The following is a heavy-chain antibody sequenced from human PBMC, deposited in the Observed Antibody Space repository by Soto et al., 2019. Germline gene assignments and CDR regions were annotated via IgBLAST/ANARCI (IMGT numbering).Heavy chain of an antibody. CDR2: ISYDGSNK. CDR3: AREEPSGEGAYDS. D-gene: IGHD1-26*01. CDR1: VFTFSSYA. Sequence: QVQLVESGGGVVQPGRSLRLSCAASVFTFSSYAMHWVRQAPGKGLEWVAVISYDGSNKYYADSVKGRFTISRDNSKNTLYLQMNSLRAEDTAVYYCAREEPSGEGAYDSWGQGTLVTVSS. J-gene: IGHJ4*02. V-gene: IGHV3-30-3*01.